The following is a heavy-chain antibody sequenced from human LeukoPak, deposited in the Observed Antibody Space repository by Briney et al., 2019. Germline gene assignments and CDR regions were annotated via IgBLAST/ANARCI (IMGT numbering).Heavy chain of an antibody. D-gene: IGHD2-15*01. J-gene: IGHJ6*03. Sequence: PSETLSLTCAVYGGSFSGYYWSWIRQPPGKGLEWIGEINHSGSTNYNPSLKSRVTISVDTSKNQFSLKLSSVTAADTAVYYCARGFGYCSGGSCPNYYYYYMDVWGKGTTVTVSS. CDR1: GGSFSGYY. V-gene: IGHV4-34*01. CDR2: INHSGST. CDR3: ARGFGYCSGGSCPNYYYYYMDV.